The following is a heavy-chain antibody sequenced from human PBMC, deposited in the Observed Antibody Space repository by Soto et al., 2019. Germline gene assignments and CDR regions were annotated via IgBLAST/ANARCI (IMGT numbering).Heavy chain of an antibody. V-gene: IGHV1-69*12. CDR3: GRDSNPRYASSGYSFDS. D-gene: IGHD3-22*01. Sequence: QVQLVQSGAEAKKPGSSVKVSCKASGGTFSRYPISWVRQAPGQGLEWMGGIIPIFGTPHYAQKFQGRVTRTADEFTSTVSMELSVLRSADTAIYYCGRDSNPRYASSGYSFDSWGQGTLVTVSS. CDR2: IIPIFGTP. CDR1: GGTFSRYP. J-gene: IGHJ4*02.